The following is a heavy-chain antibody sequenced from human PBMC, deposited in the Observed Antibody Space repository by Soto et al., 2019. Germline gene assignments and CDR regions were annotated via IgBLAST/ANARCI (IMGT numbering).Heavy chain of an antibody. CDR1: GFTFSSYA. Sequence: QVQLVESGGGVVQPGRSLRLSCAASGFTFSSYAIHWVRQAPGKGLEWVAVISYDGSNKCYADSVKGRFTISRDNSKNTLYLQMNSLRAEDTAVYYCARQYSSSSESRWFDYWGQGTLVTVSS. D-gene: IGHD6-6*01. V-gene: IGHV3-30-3*01. CDR3: ARQYSSSSESRWFDY. CDR2: ISYDGSNK. J-gene: IGHJ4*02.